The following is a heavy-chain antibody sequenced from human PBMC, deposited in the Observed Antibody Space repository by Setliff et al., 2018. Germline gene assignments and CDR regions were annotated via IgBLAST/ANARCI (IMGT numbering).Heavy chain of an antibody. V-gene: IGHV3-7*01. CDR3: STELGE. J-gene: IGHJ4*02. Sequence: PGGSLRLSCVGSGFTFSSRWLDWVRQAPGKGLEWVANINQYGTEKYYVDSVKGRFSVSRDNAKNSLYLQVNSLRVEDTGVYYCSTELGEWGQGTPVTVSS. D-gene: IGHD3-16*01. CDR1: GFTFSSRW. CDR2: INQYGTEK.